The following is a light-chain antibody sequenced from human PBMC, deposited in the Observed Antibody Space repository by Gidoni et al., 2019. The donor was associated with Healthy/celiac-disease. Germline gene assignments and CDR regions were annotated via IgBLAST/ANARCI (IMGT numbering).Light chain of an antibody. CDR2: AGS. CDR1: QSISSH. V-gene: IGKV1-39*01. Sequence: DLQMTQSPSFLSASVGDRVTITCRASQSISSHLNWYQQKPGKAPKLLIYAGSSLQSGVPSRFSGSGSGTDFTLTISSLQPEDFATDYCQQSYSTLLTFGGGTKVEIK. CDR3: QQSYSTLLT. J-gene: IGKJ4*01.